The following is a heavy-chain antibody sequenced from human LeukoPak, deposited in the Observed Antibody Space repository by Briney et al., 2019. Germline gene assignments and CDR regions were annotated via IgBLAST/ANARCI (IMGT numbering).Heavy chain of an antibody. CDR2: INQDGGEI. J-gene: IGHJ5*02. Sequence: GGSLRLSCAASGFTFSSYSMTWVRQAPGKGLEWVASINQDGGEIHYVDSVKGRFTISRDNAKNSLYLQMNSLTAEDTAVHYCVRAHHPGGWFDPWGQGTLVTVSS. CDR1: GFTFSSYS. V-gene: IGHV3-7*04. CDR3: VRAHHPGGWFDP. D-gene: IGHD3-10*01.